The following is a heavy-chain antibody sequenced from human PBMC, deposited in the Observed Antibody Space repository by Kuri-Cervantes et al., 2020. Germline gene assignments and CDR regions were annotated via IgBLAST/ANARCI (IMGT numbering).Heavy chain of an antibody. V-gene: IGHV3-7*05. D-gene: IGHD3-10*01. CDR1: GSTFSRSR. CDR3: GKEGGYYGSGSYYDYFYYMDV. J-gene: IGHJ6*03. Sequence: GGSLRLSCAASGSTFSRSRLSWARQAPGKGLEWVANISEDGCEKSYVDSVKGRFTISRDNAKKSLFLQMSSLRAEDTAVYYCGKEGGYYGSGSYYDYFYYMDVWGKGTTVTVSS. CDR2: ISEDGCEK.